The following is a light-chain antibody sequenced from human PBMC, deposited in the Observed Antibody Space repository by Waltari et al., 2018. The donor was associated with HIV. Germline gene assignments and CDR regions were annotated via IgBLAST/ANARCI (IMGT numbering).Light chain of an antibody. CDR3: QPYDSSLSGSWV. J-gene: IGLJ3*02. Sequence: QSALTQPPSVSGAPGQRVTFSCTRSSSTIGAGHAVHWYQQLPGTAPKLLIYSNNNRPSGVPDRFSGSKSGTSASLAITELQAEEEADYYCQPYDSSLSGSWVFGGGTKLTGL. V-gene: IGLV1-40*01. CDR1: SSTIGAGHA. CDR2: SNN.